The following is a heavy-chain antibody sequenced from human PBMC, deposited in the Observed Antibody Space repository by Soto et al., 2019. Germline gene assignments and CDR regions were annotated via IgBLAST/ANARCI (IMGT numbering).Heavy chain of an antibody. J-gene: IGHJ6*02. Sequence: HPGGSLRLSCAASGFTFSSYGMHWVRQAPGKGLEWVAVISYDGSNKYYADSVKGRFTISRDNSKNTLYLQMNSLRAEDTAVYYCAKVIVGATTGYYYYGMDVWGQGTTVTVSS. V-gene: IGHV3-30*18. CDR1: GFTFSSYG. CDR2: ISYDGSNK. D-gene: IGHD1-26*01. CDR3: AKVIVGATTGYYYYGMDV.